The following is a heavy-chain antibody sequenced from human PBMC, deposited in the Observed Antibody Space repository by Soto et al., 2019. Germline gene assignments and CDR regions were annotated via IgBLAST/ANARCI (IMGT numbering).Heavy chain of an antibody. V-gene: IGHV4-59*01. J-gene: IGHJ4*02. CDR1: GGSISVYY. Sequence: SETLSLTCTISGGSISVYYWSWVRQPPGHELEWIGYIYASGSPYYNPSLRSRVTISADTSKNQISLKLTSPTAADTAVYYCARGVGSSPPRYWGRGPPVTVSS. D-gene: IGHD1-26*01. CDR2: IYASGSP. CDR3: ARGVGSSPPRY.